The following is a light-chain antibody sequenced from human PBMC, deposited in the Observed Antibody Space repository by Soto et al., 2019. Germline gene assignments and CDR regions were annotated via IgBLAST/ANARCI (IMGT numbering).Light chain of an antibody. V-gene: IGLV2-14*01. Sequence: QSVLTQPASVSGSPGQSITISCTGTSSDVGAYNFVSWYQHHPGRAPKVIIYEVTIRPSGVSNRFSGSKSGNTASLTISGLQAEDEADYYCSSYTTSAPYVLGSGTKVTVL. CDR1: SSDVGAYNF. CDR3: SSYTTSAPYV. J-gene: IGLJ1*01. CDR2: EVT.